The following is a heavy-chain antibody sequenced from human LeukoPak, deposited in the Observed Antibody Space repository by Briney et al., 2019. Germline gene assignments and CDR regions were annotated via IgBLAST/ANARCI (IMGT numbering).Heavy chain of an antibody. CDR1: GGTFSSYA. D-gene: IGHD2-2*01. V-gene: IGHV1-69*05. CDR2: IIPIFGTA. J-gene: IGHJ4*02. CDR3: ARDTPQIEGYCSSTSCYPH. Sequence: SVKVSCKASGGTFSSYAISWVRQAPGQGLEWMGGIIPIFGTANYAQKFQGRVTITTDESTSTAYMELSSLRSEDTAVYYCARDTPQIEGYCSSTSCYPHWGQGTLVTVSS.